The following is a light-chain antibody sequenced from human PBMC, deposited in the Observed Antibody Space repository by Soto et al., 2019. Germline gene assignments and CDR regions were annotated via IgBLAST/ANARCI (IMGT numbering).Light chain of an antibody. CDR2: DAS. CDR1: QSISSW. CDR3: QQYNSYLWT. Sequence: DIQMTQSPSTLSASVGDRVTITCRASQSISSWLAWYQQKPGKAPKLLIYDASSLESGVPSRFSGSGSGTEFTLTISSLQPDDFPTYYCQQYNSYLWTFGQGTKLEIK. J-gene: IGKJ2*02. V-gene: IGKV1-5*01.